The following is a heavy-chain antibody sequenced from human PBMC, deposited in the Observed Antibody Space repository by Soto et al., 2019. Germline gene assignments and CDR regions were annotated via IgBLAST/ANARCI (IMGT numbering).Heavy chain of an antibody. V-gene: IGHV3-23*01. CDR1: GFTFTSFA. CDR3: AIGEWLSTSYFNF. CDR2: ISGSGGAT. J-gene: IGHJ4*02. D-gene: IGHD3-3*01. Sequence: SLRLSCAASGFTFTSFAVSWVRQAPGKGLEWVSAISGSGGATYYADSVKGRFTVSRDNSRNTVYLQVDSLRVEDTAVCHCAIGEWLSTSYFNFWGKGTLVTVSS.